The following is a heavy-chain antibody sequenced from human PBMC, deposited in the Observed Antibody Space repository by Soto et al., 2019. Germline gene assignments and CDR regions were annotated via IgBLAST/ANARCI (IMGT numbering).Heavy chain of an antibody. D-gene: IGHD3-3*01. CDR2: STSNSGNS. V-gene: IGHV1-8*01. J-gene: IGHJ4*02. CDR3: VFLGVFDH. Sequence: ALVQVSCNASGYAFTSYNINWVRQAPGQGLEWVAGSTSNSGNSDYAQKFQVRLTVTRDTSISTAYMELSSLRSDDTAVYYCVFLGVFDHWRPGHLVTVSS. CDR1: GYAFTSYN.